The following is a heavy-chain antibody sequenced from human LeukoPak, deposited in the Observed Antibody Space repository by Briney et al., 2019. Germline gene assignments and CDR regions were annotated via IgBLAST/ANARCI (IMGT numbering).Heavy chain of an antibody. D-gene: IGHD3-3*01. Sequence: EASVKVSCKASGYTFTSYGISWVRQAPGQGLEWMGWISAYNGNTNYAQKLQGRVTMTTDTSTSTAYMELSSLRSEDTAVYYCARMRYYDFWSGYYGATGDAFDIWGQGTMVTVSS. J-gene: IGHJ3*02. V-gene: IGHV1-18*01. CDR3: ARMRYYDFWSGYYGATGDAFDI. CDR2: ISAYNGNT. CDR1: GYTFTSYG.